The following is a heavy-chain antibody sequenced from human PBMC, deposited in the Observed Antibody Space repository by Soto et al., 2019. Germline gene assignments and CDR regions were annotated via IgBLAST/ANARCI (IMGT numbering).Heavy chain of an antibody. CDR2: ISSSSSYI. CDR1: GFTFSSYS. J-gene: IGHJ3*02. Sequence: GGSLRLSCAASGFTFSSYSMNWVRQAPGKGLEWVSSISSSSSYIYYADSVKGRFTISRDNAKNSLYLQMNSLRAEDTAVYYCARDRVVATMGAFDIWGQGTMVTVSS. CDR3: ARDRVVATMGAFDI. D-gene: IGHD5-12*01. V-gene: IGHV3-21*01.